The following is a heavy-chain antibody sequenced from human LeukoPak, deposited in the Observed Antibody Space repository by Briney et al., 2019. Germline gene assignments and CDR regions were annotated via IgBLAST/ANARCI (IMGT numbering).Heavy chain of an antibody. D-gene: IGHD1-26*01. CDR2: ISGSGGST. Sequence: GGSLRLSCAASGFTFTSYSMNWVRQAPGKGLEWVSAISGSGGSTYYAGSVKGRFTISRDNSKKTLYLQMNSLRAEDTAVYYCTRGGAGYPFDYWGQGTLVTVSS. CDR3: TRGGAGYPFDY. J-gene: IGHJ4*02. V-gene: IGHV3-23*01. CDR1: GFTFTSYS.